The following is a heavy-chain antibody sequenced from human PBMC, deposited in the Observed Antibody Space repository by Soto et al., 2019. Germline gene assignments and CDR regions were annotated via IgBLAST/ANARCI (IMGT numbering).Heavy chain of an antibody. CDR3: ARGYCSSTRCYKVYYYAMEV. Sequence: GGSLRLSCAASGFTFSSYSMTWVRQAPGKGLEWVPSISSSSSYIYYADSVKGRFTISRDNAKNSLYLQMNSLRAEDTAVYYCARGYCSSTRCYKVYYYAMEVWGQGTTVTVSS. J-gene: IGHJ6*02. D-gene: IGHD2-2*02. CDR1: GFTFSSYS. V-gene: IGHV3-21*01. CDR2: ISSSSSYI.